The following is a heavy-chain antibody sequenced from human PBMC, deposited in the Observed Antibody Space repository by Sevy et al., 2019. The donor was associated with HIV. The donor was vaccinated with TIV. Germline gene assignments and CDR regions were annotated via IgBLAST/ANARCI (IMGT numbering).Heavy chain of an antibody. Sequence: GGSLRLSCAASEFTFSDYYMSWIRQAPGKGLEWVSYISSSGSTIYYADSVKGRFTISRDNAKNSLYLQMNSLRAEDTAVYYCARVWIQLWLIHWGQGTLVTVSS. CDR3: ARVWIQLWLIH. CDR2: ISSSGSTI. CDR1: EFTFSDYY. V-gene: IGHV3-11*01. D-gene: IGHD5-18*01. J-gene: IGHJ4*02.